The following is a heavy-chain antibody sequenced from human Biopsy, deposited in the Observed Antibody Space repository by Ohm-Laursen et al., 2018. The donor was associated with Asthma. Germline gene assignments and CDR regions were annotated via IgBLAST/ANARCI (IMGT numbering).Heavy chain of an antibody. Sequence: TLSLTCTVSGGSINIGDYYWSWIRQHPGKGLEWIGYIYYSGSTYYNPSLKSRVSILIDTSKNQFSLRLSSVTAADTAVYYCARTTYGDDGFDPWRQGTLVTVSS. CDR1: GGSINIGDYY. D-gene: IGHD4-17*01. V-gene: IGHV4-31*03. J-gene: IGHJ5*02. CDR2: IYYSGST. CDR3: ARTTYGDDGFDP.